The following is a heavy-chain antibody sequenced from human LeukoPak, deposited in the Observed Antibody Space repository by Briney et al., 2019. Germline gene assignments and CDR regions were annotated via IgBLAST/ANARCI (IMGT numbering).Heavy chain of an antibody. J-gene: IGHJ3*02. CDR1: GGSISSYY. CDR3: ARPGVGSGRYGAFDI. CDR2: IYYSGST. D-gene: IGHD5-18*01. Sequence: PSETLSLTCTVSGGSISSYYWSWIRQPPGKGLEWIGYIYYSGSTNYNPSLKSRVTISVDTSKNQFSLKLGSVTAADTAVYYCARPGVGSGRYGAFDIWGQGTMVTVSS. V-gene: IGHV4-59*08.